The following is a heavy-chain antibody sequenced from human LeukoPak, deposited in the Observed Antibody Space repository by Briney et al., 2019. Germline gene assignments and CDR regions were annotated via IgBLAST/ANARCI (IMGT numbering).Heavy chain of an antibody. J-gene: IGHJ4*02. CDR2: IIPIFGTA. D-gene: IGHD3-10*01. CDR3: AREEVLWFGELNHFDY. V-gene: IGHV1-69*01. CDR1: GGTFSSYA. Sequence: SVKVSCKASGGTFSSYAISWVRQAPGQGLEWMGGIIPIFGTANYAQKFQGRVTITADESTSTAYMELSSLRSEDTAVYYCAREEVLWFGELNHFDYWGQGTLVTVSS.